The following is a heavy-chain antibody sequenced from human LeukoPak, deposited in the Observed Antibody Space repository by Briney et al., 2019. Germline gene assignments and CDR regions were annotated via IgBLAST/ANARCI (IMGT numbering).Heavy chain of an antibody. CDR1: GFTFSSYA. D-gene: IGHD6-13*01. V-gene: IGHV3-23*01. Sequence: GGSLRLSCAASGFTFSSYAMSWVRQAPGKGLEWVSAISGSGGSTYYADSVKGRFTISRDNSKNTLYLQMNSLRAEDTAVYYCARPRTKYSSSWYGYWGQGTLVTVSS. CDR3: ARPRTKYSSSWYGY. CDR2: ISGSGGST. J-gene: IGHJ4*02.